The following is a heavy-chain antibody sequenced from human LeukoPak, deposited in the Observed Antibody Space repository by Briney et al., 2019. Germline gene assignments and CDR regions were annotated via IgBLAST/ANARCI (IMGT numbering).Heavy chain of an antibody. V-gene: IGHV4-4*07. J-gene: IGHJ4*02. CDR3: ARENRDFEGSGYYVDY. Sequence: SETLSLTCTVSGGSTSGYYWNRMRQPAGKGLEWIGRIYGSGTTDYNSSLRSRVTMSVDTSKSQFSLKLTSVTAADMAVYYCARENRDFEGSGYYVDYWGQGTLVTVSS. D-gene: IGHD3-3*01. CDR2: IYGSGTT. CDR1: GGSTSGYY.